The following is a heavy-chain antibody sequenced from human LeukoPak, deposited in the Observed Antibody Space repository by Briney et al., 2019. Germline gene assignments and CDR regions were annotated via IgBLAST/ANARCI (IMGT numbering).Heavy chain of an antibody. CDR2: IWYDGSNK. CDR1: GFTFSSNG. V-gene: IGHV3-33*01. CDR3: ARDSGVGYLNPYYFDY. D-gene: IGHD1-26*01. J-gene: IGHJ4*02. Sequence: PGGSLRLSCAASGFTFSSNGMHWVRQAPGKGVEWEAVIWYDGSNKSYADSVKGRFTISRENSKNTLYLQMNSLRAEDTGVYYCARDSGVGYLNPYYFDYSGQGTLVTVSS.